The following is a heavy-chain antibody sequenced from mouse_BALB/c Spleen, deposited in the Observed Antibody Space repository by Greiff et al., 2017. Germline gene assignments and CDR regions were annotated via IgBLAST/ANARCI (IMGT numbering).Heavy chain of an antibody. CDR1: GYTFTSYW. CDR2: IFPGTGTT. Sequence: QVQLQQSGAELVKPGASVKLSCKTSGYTFTSYWIQWVKQRPGQGLGWIGEIFPGTGTTYYNEKFKGKATLTIDTSSSTAYMQLSSLTSEDSAVYFCARRELGRYFDYWGQGTTLTVSS. D-gene: IGHD4-1*01. J-gene: IGHJ2*01. V-gene: IGHV1S132*01. CDR3: ARRELGRYFDY.